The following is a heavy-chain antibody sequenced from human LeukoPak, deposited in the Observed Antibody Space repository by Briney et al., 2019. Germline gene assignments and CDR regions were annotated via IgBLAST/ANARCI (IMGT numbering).Heavy chain of an antibody. D-gene: IGHD6-25*01. CDR1: GYSFTSYW. CDR3: ARVNSLGDSSGPVDY. J-gene: IGHJ4*02. Sequence: GESLKISCKGSGYSFTSYWIGWVRQMPGKGLEWMGIIYPGDSDTRYGPSFQGQVTISADKSISTAYLQWSSLKASDTAMYYCARVNSLGDSSGPVDYWGQGTLVTVSS. V-gene: IGHV5-51*01. CDR2: IYPGDSDT.